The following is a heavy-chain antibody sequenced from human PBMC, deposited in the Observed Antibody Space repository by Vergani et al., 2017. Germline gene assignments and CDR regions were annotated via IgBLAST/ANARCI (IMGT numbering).Heavy chain of an antibody. D-gene: IGHD3-9*01. V-gene: IGHV1-46*03. CDR1: GYTFSNYY. J-gene: IGHJ4*02. CDR2: INPSGGHT. Sequence: QVQVVQSGAEVKKSGASVKVSCKTSGYTFSNYYMHWVRQAPGQGLEWMGIINPSGGHTNYAQKFQGRVTMTRDTSTSTVYMELSSLRSEDTAIYYCAIGDYGILTGYRYWGQGTLVTVS. CDR3: AIGDYGILTGYRY.